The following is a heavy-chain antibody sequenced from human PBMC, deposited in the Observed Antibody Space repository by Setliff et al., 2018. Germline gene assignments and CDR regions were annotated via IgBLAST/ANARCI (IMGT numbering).Heavy chain of an antibody. CDR3: AKDQWLVQYWFDP. Sequence: GGSLRLSCAASGFTFSSYAITWVRQAPGKGLEWVSMISGSAQTTYYADSVKGRFTISRDNSKNTLYLQMNSLRAEDTAVYYCAKDQWLVQYWFDPWGQGTLVTVSS. CDR1: GFTFSSYA. J-gene: IGHJ5*02. CDR2: ISGSAQTT. V-gene: IGHV3-23*01. D-gene: IGHD6-19*01.